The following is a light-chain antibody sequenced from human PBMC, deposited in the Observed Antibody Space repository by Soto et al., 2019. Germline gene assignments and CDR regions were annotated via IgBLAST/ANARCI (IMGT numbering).Light chain of an antibody. J-gene: IGKJ5*01. CDR2: DAS. V-gene: IGKV3-20*01. CDR1: QSIRSGR. Sequence: IVLTQSPGTLSLSPGDRATLSFRASQSIRSGRLAWYQQKPGQAHRLVIFDASNRASGTKERFTGSGSGTDFTLTIARMESEDFAVYYCKEYHGSQVTFGIGKRLEIK. CDR3: KEYHGSQVT.